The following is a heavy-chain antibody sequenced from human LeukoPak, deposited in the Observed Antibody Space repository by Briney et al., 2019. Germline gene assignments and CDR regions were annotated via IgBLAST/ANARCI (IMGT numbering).Heavy chain of an antibody. CDR2: IYHSGST. CDR3: ARDLSS. Sequence: KPSETLSLTCTVSGYSISSGYYWGWIRQPPGKGLEWIGGIYHSGSTYYNPSLKSRVTKSVDTSKNQFSLKLSSVTAADTAVYYCARDLSSWGQGTLVTVSS. D-gene: IGHD2/OR15-2a*01. J-gene: IGHJ4*02. CDR1: GYSISSGYY. V-gene: IGHV4-38-2*02.